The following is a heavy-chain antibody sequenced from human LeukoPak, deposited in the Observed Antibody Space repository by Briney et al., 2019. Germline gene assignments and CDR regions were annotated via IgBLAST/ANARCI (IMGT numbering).Heavy chain of an antibody. Sequence: QPGGSLRLSCAASGFTFSSIAMTWVRQAPGKGLEWVSTIRSNGETTYNADSVKGRFTISRDNSKKTLYLQLNSLRVEDTAIYYCAKGQELDDGVFDSWGQGTLVTVSS. CDR3: AKGQELDDGVFDS. V-gene: IGHV3-23*01. D-gene: IGHD1-1*01. J-gene: IGHJ4*02. CDR2: IRSNGETT. CDR1: GFTFSSIA.